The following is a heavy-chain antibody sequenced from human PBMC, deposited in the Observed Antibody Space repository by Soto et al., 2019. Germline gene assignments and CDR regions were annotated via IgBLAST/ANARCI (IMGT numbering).Heavy chain of an antibody. J-gene: IGHJ4*02. CDR2: IWYDGSNK. CDR1: GFTFSSYG. V-gene: IGHV3-33*01. Sequence: QVQLGESGGGVVQPGRSLRLSCAASGFTFSSYGMHWVRQAPGKGLEWVAVIWYDGSNKYYADSVKGRFTISRDNSKNTLYLQMNSLRAEDTAVYYCARYSGSYFDFADWGQGTLVTVSS. D-gene: IGHD1-26*01. CDR3: ARYSGSYFDFAD.